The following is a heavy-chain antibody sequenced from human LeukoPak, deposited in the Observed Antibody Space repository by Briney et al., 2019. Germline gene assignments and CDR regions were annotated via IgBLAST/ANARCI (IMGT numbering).Heavy chain of an antibody. J-gene: IGHJ4*02. CDR3: ARVFGELGATAYYFDY. Sequence: GRSLRLSCAASGFTFSSYGMHWVRQAPGKGLEWVAVISYDGSNKYYADSVKGRFTISRDNSKNTLYLQMNSLRAEDTAVYYCARVFGELGATAYYFDYWGQGTLVTVSS. CDR1: GFTFSSYG. CDR2: ISYDGSNK. V-gene: IGHV3-30*03. D-gene: IGHD3-10*02.